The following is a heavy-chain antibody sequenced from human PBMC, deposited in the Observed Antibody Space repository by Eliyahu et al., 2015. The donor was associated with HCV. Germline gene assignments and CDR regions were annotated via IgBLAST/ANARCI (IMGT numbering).Heavy chain of an antibody. CDR1: GFTFSSYG. V-gene: IGHV3-33*01. Sequence: QVQLVESGGGVVQPGRSLRLPCAASGFTFSSYGMPWVRQAPGKGLEWVALIWYDGSNKYYGDSVKGRFTVSRDISRNTLYLQMNSLRAEDTAVYYCGRDLGRAIDYWGQGTLVTVSS. CDR2: IWYDGSNK. J-gene: IGHJ4*02. D-gene: IGHD1-26*01. CDR3: GRDLGRAIDY.